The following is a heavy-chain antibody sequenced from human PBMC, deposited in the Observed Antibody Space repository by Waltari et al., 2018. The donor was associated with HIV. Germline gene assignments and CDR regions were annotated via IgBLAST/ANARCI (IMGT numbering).Heavy chain of an antibody. D-gene: IGHD3-10*01. Sequence: QVQLVESGGGVAQSGRSLRLSCAESGFTFSYYGMDWARRAPGQGLECVAVMWHDGSNEYYADSVKGRFTISRDNSRNILYLQMRNLRVEDTAVYYCARVMRFGEIFSSYGYYGMDVWGQGTTVSVPS. CDR3: ARVMRFGEIFSSYGYYGMDV. J-gene: IGHJ6*02. CDR1: GFTFSYYG. V-gene: IGHV3-33*01. CDR2: MWHDGSNE.